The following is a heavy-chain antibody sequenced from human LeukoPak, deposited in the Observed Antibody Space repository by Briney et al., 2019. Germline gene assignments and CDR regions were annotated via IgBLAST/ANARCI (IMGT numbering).Heavy chain of an antibody. CDR2: IYHSGTT. Sequence: PSETLSLTCTVSGDSISSSGYYWGWIRQPPGKGLEWIGTIYHSGTTYYNPSLKSRVTISVDTSKNQFSLKLSSVTAADTAVYYCVGYYYGSGSLNWGQGTLVTVSS. D-gene: IGHD3-10*01. J-gene: IGHJ4*02. CDR1: GDSISSSGYY. CDR3: VGYYYGSGSLN. V-gene: IGHV4-39*01.